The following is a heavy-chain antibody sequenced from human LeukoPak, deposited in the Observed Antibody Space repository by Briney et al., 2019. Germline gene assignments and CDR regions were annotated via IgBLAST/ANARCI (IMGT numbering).Heavy chain of an antibody. CDR2: INPNSGGT. CDR3: AREGGYITMVRGAPRNWFDP. J-gene: IGHJ5*02. V-gene: IGHV1-2*02. CDR1: GYTFTGYY. D-gene: IGHD3-10*01. Sequence: GASVKVSCKASGYTFTGYYMHWVRQAPGQGLEWMGWINPNSGGTNYAQKFQGRVTMTRDTSISTAYMELSRLRSDDTAVYYCAREGGYITMVRGAPRNWFDPWGQGTLVTVSS.